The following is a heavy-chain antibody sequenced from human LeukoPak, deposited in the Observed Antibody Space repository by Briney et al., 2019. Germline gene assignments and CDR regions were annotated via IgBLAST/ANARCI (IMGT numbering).Heavy chain of an antibody. J-gene: IGHJ5*02. Sequence: SETLSLTCTVSGGSISSYYWSWIRQPAGKGLEWIGRIYTSGSTNYNPSLKSRVTMSVDTSKNQFSLRLSSVTAADTAVYYCARDLASKIAAAGMTRWFDPWGQGTLVTVSS. CDR3: ARDLASKIAAAGMTRWFDP. V-gene: IGHV4-4*07. D-gene: IGHD6-13*01. CDR1: GGSISSYY. CDR2: IYTSGST.